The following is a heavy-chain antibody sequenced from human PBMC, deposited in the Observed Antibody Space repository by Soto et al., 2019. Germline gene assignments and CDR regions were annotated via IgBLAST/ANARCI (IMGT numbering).Heavy chain of an antibody. D-gene: IGHD3-22*01. CDR1: GYSFTDYW. Sequence: PGESLKISCKGSGYSFTDYWIGWVRQMPGKGLEWMGIIYPGDSDTRYSPSFQGQVTISADKSATTAYLQWSSLKASDTAMYYCARLHNYDNSGSSEGLDYWGQGTLVTVSS. CDR3: ARLHNYDNSGSSEGLDY. J-gene: IGHJ4*02. V-gene: IGHV5-51*01. CDR2: IYPGDSDT.